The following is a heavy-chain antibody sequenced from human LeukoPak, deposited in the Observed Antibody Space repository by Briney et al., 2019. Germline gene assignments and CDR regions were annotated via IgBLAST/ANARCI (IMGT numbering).Heavy chain of an antibody. CDR1: GFPFDDYG. Sequence: GGSLRLSCAASGFPFDDYGMNWVRQVPGKGLEWVSGINWNGGSTGYADSVKGRFTISRDNAKNSPYLQMNSLRAEDTAVYYCAKVGIEQWLSQGQFFDYWGQGTLVTVSS. V-gene: IGHV3-20*04. CDR2: INWNGGST. CDR3: AKVGIEQWLSQGQFFDY. D-gene: IGHD6-19*01. J-gene: IGHJ4*02.